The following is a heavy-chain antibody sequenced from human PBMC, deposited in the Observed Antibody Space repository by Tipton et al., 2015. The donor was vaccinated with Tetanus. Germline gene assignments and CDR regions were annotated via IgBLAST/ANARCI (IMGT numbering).Heavy chain of an antibody. CDR3: ARDPHTIRTGNHRGFDY. Sequence: SLRLSCVASGFTFRSYWMGWVRQAPGKGLEWVANIKEDGSEMYYADSVKGRFTISRDNARNSLSVHMNSLTAEDTAVYYCARDPHTIRTGNHRGFDYWGQGTKVTVSS. CDR1: GFTFRSYW. D-gene: IGHD3-10*01. CDR2: IKEDGSEM. V-gene: IGHV3-7*03. J-gene: IGHJ4*02.